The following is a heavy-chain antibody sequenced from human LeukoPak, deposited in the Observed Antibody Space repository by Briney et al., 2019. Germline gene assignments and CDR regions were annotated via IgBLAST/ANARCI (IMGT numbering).Heavy chain of an antibody. CDR2: ISYDGSNK. D-gene: IGHD6-6*01. Sequence: GRSLRLSCAASGFTFSSYAMHWVRQAPGKGLEWVAVISYDGSNKYYADSVKGRFTISRDNSKNTLYLQMNSLRAEDTAVYYCAIQLTRYSSSPTEWGQGTLVTVSS. CDR1: GFTFSSYA. J-gene: IGHJ4*02. V-gene: IGHV3-30-3*01. CDR3: AIQLTRYSSSPTE.